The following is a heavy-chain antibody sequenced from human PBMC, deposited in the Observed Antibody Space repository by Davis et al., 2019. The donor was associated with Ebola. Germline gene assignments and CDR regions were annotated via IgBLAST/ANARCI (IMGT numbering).Heavy chain of an antibody. D-gene: IGHD6-19*01. CDR3: ARDDTSGWYSLLDY. J-gene: IGHJ4*02. V-gene: IGHV1-3*04. Sequence: ASVKVSCKASGYTFTSYAMHWVRQAPGQRLEWMGWSNIANDNTKYLEKFQGRLTITSDTSANTVYMELSSLKSEDTAIYYCARDDTSGWYSLLDYWGQGTLVTVSP. CDR2: SNIANDNT. CDR1: GYTFTSYA.